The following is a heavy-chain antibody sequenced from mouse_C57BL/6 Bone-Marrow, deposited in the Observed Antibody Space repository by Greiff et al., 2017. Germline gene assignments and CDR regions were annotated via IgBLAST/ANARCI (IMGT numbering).Heavy chain of an antibody. D-gene: IGHD2-4*01. CDR2: INPSNGGT. CDR3: ASFYYDYDGKDYYAMDY. CDR1: GYSFTGYY. J-gene: IGHJ4*01. V-gene: IGHV1-42*01. Sequence: VQLQQSGPELVKPGASVKISCKASGYSFTGYYMNWVKQSPEKSLEWIGEINPSNGGTTYNQKFKAKATLTVDKSSSTAYMQLKSLTSEDSAVYYCASFYYDYDGKDYYAMDYWGQGTSVTVSS.